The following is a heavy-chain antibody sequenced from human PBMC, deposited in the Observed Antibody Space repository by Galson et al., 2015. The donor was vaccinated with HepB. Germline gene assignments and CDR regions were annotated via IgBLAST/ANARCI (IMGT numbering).Heavy chain of an antibody. CDR1: GGSMSDYY. D-gene: IGHD5-24*01. Sequence: ETLSLTCTVSGGSMSDYYWSWIRQPPGKGLEWIGYIHYRGSTNYNPSLKSRVTISVDTSENQFSLRLSSVTAADTALYFCARGGWLQTLDYWGQGTLVTVSS. J-gene: IGHJ4*02. CDR3: ARGGWLQTLDY. CDR2: IHYRGST. V-gene: IGHV4-59*01.